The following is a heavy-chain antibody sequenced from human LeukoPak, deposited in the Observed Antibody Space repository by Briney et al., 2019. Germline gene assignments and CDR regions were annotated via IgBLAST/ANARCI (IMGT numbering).Heavy chain of an antibody. CDR2: ISGSGGDT. V-gene: IGHV3-23*01. Sequence: GGSLRLSRAASGFTFSSHAMSWVRQAPGKGLEWVSVISGSGGDTYYADSVKGRFTISRDNSKNTLYVQMNSLGAEDTAVYYCAKGPNDSSNYLFEYWGQGTLVTVSS. CDR3: AKGPNDSSNYLFEY. D-gene: IGHD4-11*01. CDR1: GFTFSSHA. J-gene: IGHJ4*02.